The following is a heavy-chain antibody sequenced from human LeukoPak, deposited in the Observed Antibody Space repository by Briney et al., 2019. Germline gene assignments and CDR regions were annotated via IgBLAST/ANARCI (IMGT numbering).Heavy chain of an antibody. Sequence: KPSETLSVTCTVSGGSISSSSYYWGWIRQPPGTGLEWIGSIYYSGSTYYNPSLKSRVTISVDTSKNQFSLKLSSVTAADTAVYYCARGGARYSSSWYFYWGQGTLVTVSS. V-gene: IGHV4-39*07. CDR2: IYYSGST. CDR1: GGSISSSSYY. D-gene: IGHD6-13*01. CDR3: ARGGARYSSSWYFY. J-gene: IGHJ4*02.